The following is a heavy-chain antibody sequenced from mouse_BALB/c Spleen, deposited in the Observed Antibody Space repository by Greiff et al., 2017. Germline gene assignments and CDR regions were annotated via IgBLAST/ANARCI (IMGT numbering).Heavy chain of an antibody. J-gene: IGHJ2*01. CDR3: ARGGNYENYFDY. V-gene: IGHV1-74*04. CDR2: IDPSDSET. CDR1: GYSFTSYW. D-gene: IGHD2-1*01. Sequence: QLQQSGPQLVRPGASVKISCKASGYSFTSYWMHWVKQRPGQGLEWIGMIDPSDSETRLNQKFKDKATLTVDKSSSTAYMQLSSPTSEDSAVYYCARGGNYENYFDYWGQGTTLTVSS.